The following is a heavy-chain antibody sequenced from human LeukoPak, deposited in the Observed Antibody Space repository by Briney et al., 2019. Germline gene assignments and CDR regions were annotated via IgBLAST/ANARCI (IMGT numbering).Heavy chain of an antibody. CDR1: GGSISSNNHC. Sequence: SETLSLTCSVSGGSISSNNHCWGWIRQPPGKGLEWIGNVHYRGSTYYNPSLKSRVTISVDTSKSQFSLKLSSVTAADTAVYYCARGERTARPAIDYWGQGTLVTVSS. CDR3: ARGERTARPAIDY. V-gene: IGHV4-39*01. D-gene: IGHD6-6*01. J-gene: IGHJ4*02. CDR2: VHYRGST.